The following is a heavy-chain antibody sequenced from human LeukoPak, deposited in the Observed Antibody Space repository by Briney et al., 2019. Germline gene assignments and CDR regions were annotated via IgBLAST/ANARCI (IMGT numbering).Heavy chain of an antibody. CDR2: ISSSGRTR. V-gene: IGHV3-48*03. J-gene: IGHJ4*02. CDR1: GFTFSSYE. D-gene: IGHD2-15*01. Sequence: GGSLRLSCAASGFTFSSYEMNWVRQAPGKGLEWVSYISSSGRTRYYAASVKGRFTISRDNAKNSLYLQMNSLRAEDTAVYYCARERNRISPIFDYWGQGTLVTVSS. CDR3: ARERNRISPIFDY.